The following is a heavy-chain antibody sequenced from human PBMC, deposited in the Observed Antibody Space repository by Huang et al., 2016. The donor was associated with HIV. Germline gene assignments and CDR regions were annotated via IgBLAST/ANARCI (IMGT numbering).Heavy chain of an antibody. CDR3: ARRVYDFWSGYYWGPFHY. J-gene: IGHJ4*02. CDR1: GGSISSSSYY. Sequence: QLQLQESGPGLVRPSETLSLTCTVSGGSISSSSYYWGWIRQPPGKGLEWIGGIDSSGSTYYNPSLKSRVTISVDTSKNQFSLKLSSVTAADTAVYYCARRVYDFWSGYYWGPFHYWGQGTLVTVSS. V-gene: IGHV4-39*01. CDR2: IDSSGST. D-gene: IGHD3-3*01.